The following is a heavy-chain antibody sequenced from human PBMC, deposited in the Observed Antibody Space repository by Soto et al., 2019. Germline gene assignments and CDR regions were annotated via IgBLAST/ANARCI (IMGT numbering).Heavy chain of an antibody. CDR2: LSSSGGSI. Sequence: PGGSMRLSCAASGFTFSSYERNWVRQATGKRLEWVSYLSSSGGSIYYAHSVKGRFTVSRDNANGLLYLQMSSLRGEDTAVYFCARDLEEFDSYGPQWFDYWGQGTLVTVSS. D-gene: IGHD5-18*01. CDR3: ARDLEEFDSYGPQWFDY. V-gene: IGHV3-48*03. J-gene: IGHJ4*02. CDR1: GFTFSSYE.